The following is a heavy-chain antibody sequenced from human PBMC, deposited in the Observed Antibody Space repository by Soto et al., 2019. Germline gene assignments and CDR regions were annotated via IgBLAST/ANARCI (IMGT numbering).Heavy chain of an antibody. CDR3: AREGYSSGFDHFDF. Sequence: ASVKVYCKAYGYKFRTFGITWVRQSAGQGLEWVGCISGNNGRTSSERNFRGRVVLTTDTATNTAYMELRSLTSDDTAVYYCAREGYSSGFDHFDFWGQGTKVPVSS. V-gene: IGHV1-18*01. CDR2: ISGNNGRT. CDR1: GYKFRTFG. J-gene: IGHJ3*01. D-gene: IGHD5-18*01.